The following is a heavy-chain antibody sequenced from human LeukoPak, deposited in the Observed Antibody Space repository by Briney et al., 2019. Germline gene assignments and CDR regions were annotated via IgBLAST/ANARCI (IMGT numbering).Heavy chain of an antibody. Sequence: SVKVSCKASGYTFTSYGISWVRQAPGQGLEWMGWISAYNGNTNYAQKLQGRVTMTTDTSTSTAYMELRSLRSDDTAVYYYARVDCSSTSCYHYGMDVWGQGTTVTVSS. CDR1: GYTFTSYG. V-gene: IGHV1-18*01. CDR2: ISAYNGNT. J-gene: IGHJ6*02. CDR3: ARVDCSSTSCYHYGMDV. D-gene: IGHD2-2*01.